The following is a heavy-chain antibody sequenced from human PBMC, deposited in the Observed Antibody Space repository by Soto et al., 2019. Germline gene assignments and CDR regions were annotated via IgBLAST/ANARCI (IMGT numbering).Heavy chain of an antibody. V-gene: IGHV1-58*02. CDR1: GYTFTSCA. CDR2: IVDGNGNT. J-gene: IGHJ6*03. Sequence: VMFYCKTSGYTFTSCAMHWVRQAPGQRLEWMGWIVDGNGNTNYAQKFQERVTITRDMSTSTAYMELSSLRSEDTAVYYCARDQNWGSPGYYYQNMDVWGQGATVTVSS. D-gene: IGHD7-27*01. CDR3: ARDQNWGSPGYYYQNMDV.